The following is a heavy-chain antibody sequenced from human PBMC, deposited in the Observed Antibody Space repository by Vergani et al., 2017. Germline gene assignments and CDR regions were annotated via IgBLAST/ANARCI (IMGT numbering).Heavy chain of an antibody. D-gene: IGHD1-14*01. V-gene: IGHV3-74*01. Sequence: EVQLVESGGGLVQPGGSLRLSCAASGFTFSSYWMHWVRQAPGKGLVWVSRINSDGSSTSYADSVKGRFTISRDNAKNTLYLQMNSLRAEDTAVYYCASVSRKTRETGTPRDRGYYYSMDVWGQGTTVTVSS. J-gene: IGHJ6*02. CDR3: ASVSRKTRETGTPRDRGYYYSMDV. CDR1: GFTFSSYW. CDR2: INSDGSST.